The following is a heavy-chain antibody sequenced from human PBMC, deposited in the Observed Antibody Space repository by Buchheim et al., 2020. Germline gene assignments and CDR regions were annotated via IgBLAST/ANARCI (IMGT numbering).Heavy chain of an antibody. Sequence: EVQLVESGGGLIQPGGSLRLSCAASGFTVSSNYMSWVRQAPGKGLEWVSVIYSGGSTYYADSVMGRFTISRDNSKNTLYFQMNSLRAEDTAVYYCASNIAVDENYYYYMDAWGKGTT. V-gene: IGHV3-53*01. CDR2: IYSGGST. CDR3: ASNIAVDENYYYYMDA. J-gene: IGHJ6*03. CDR1: GFTVSSNY. D-gene: IGHD6-19*01.